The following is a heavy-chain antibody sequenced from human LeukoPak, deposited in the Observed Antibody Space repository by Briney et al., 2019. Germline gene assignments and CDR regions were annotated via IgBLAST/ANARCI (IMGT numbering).Heavy chain of an antibody. CDR3: AREIFNGFDI. CDR2: ISYDGSNK. Sequence: GGSLRLSCAGSRFTFRSYAMHWVRQAPGKGLEWVAVISYDGSNKDYADSVKGRFTISRDNSKNTLYLQMNSLRAEDTAFYYCAREIFNGFDIWGQGTMVTVSS. CDR1: RFTFRSYA. V-gene: IGHV3-30-3*01. J-gene: IGHJ3*02.